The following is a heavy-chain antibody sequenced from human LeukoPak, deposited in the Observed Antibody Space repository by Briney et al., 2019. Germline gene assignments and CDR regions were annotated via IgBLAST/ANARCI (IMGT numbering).Heavy chain of an antibody. CDR3: AISGGYWAWAH. CDR1: DFSFITYA. D-gene: IGHD1-26*01. J-gene: IGHJ4*02. CDR2: ISGGGDAT. Sequence: QPGGSLRLSCAASDFSFITYAMSWVRQAPGKGLEWVSTISGGGDATYYADSVKGRFTISRDNSKNTLYLQMNSLRAEDTAVYYCAISGGYWAWAHWGQGTLVTVSS. V-gene: IGHV3-23*01.